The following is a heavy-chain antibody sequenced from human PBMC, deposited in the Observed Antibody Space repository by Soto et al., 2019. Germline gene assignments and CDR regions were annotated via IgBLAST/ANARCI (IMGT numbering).Heavy chain of an antibody. CDR2: INYSGST. D-gene: IGHD3-22*01. CDR3: ATYYDSSGRTFDY. V-gene: IGHV4-34*01. J-gene: IGHJ4*02. Sequence: SATLSLTCAVYGGSFIGHYWSWIRQPPGKGLEWIGEINYSGSTNENPSLKSRVTISVDTSKSQFSLMLSSVTAADTAVYYCATYYDSSGRTFDYWGQGALVTVSS. CDR1: GGSFIGHY.